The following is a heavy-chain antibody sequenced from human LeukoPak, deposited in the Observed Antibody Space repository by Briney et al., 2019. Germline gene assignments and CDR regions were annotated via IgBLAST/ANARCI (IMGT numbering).Heavy chain of an antibody. CDR1: GFTFDDYA. CDR3: AKDVVYQLLVGDAFDI. J-gene: IGHJ3*02. CDR2: ISWNGGSI. V-gene: IGHV3-9*03. Sequence: GGSLRLSCAASGFTFDDYAMHWVRQAPGKGLEWVSGISWNGGSIAYADSVKGRFTISRDNAKNSLYLQMNSLRAEDMALYYCAKDVVYQLLVGDAFDIWGQGTMVTVSS. D-gene: IGHD2-2*01.